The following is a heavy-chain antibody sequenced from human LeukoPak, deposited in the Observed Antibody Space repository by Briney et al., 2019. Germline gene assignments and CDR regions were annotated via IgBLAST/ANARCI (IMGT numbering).Heavy chain of an antibody. V-gene: IGHV1-69*04. D-gene: IGHD6-13*01. CDR1: GGTFSSYT. CDR2: IIPILGIA. Sequence: GASVKVSCKASGGTFSSYTISWVRQAPGQGLEWMGRIIPILGIANYAQKFQGRVTITADKSTSTAYMELSSLRSEDTAVYYCAREGNSSTVWFEPWGQGTLVTVSS. CDR3: AREGNSSTVWFEP. J-gene: IGHJ5*02.